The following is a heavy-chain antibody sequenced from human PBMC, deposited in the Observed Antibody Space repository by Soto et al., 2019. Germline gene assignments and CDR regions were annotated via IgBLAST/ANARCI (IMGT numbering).Heavy chain of an antibody. V-gene: IGHV3-23*01. D-gene: IGHD3-3*01. CDR1: GFTFSSYA. CDR3: ASRKQRDFLEWLLYGVWFDP. Sequence: PGGSLRLSCAASGFTFSSYAMSWVRQAPGKGLEWVSAISGSGGSTYYADSVKGRFTISRDNSKNTLYLQMNSLRAEDTAVYYCASRKQRDFLEWLLYGVWFDPWGQGTLVTVSS. CDR2: ISGSGGST. J-gene: IGHJ5*02.